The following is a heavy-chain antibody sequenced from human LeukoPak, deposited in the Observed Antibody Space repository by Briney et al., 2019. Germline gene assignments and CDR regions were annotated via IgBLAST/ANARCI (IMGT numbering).Heavy chain of an antibody. V-gene: IGHV3-23*01. CDR1: GFTFSSYA. D-gene: IGHD3-22*01. CDR3: AKELDYYDSSGYYYGWDY. Sequence: GGSLRLSCAASGFTFSSYAMSWVRQAPGKGLEWVSAISGSGGSTYYADSVKGRSTISRDNSKNTLYLQMNSLRAEDTAVYYCAKELDYYDSSGYYYGWDYWGQGTLVTVSS. J-gene: IGHJ4*02. CDR2: ISGSGGST.